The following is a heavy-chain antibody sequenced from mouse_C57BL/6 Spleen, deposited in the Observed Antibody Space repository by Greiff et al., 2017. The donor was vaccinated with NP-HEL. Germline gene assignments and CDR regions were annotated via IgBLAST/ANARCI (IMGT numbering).Heavy chain of an antibody. CDR3: ARSFFITTAHYFDY. Sequence: EVKLVESGPGLAKPSQTLSLTCSVTGYSITSDYWNWIRKFPGHKLEYMGYISYSGSTYYNLSLKSRISITRDTSKNQYYLQLNSVTTEDTATYYCARSFFITTAHYFDYWGQGTTLTVSS. CDR1: GYSITSDY. J-gene: IGHJ2*01. D-gene: IGHD1-1*01. V-gene: IGHV3-8*01. CDR2: ISYSGST.